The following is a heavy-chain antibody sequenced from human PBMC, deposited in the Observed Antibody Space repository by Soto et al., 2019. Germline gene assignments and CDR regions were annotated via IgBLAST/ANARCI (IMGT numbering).Heavy chain of an antibody. CDR3: ARDADDILTGLMTYYYYGMDV. D-gene: IGHD3-9*01. V-gene: IGHV1-69*13. CDR2: IIPIFGTA. J-gene: IGHJ6*02. Sequence: SVKVSCKASGGTFSSYSISWVGQAPVQGLEWMGGIIPIFGTANYAQKFQGRVTITADESTSTAYMELSSLRSEDTAVYYCARDADDILTGLMTYYYYGMDVWGQGTTVTVSS. CDR1: GGTFSSYS.